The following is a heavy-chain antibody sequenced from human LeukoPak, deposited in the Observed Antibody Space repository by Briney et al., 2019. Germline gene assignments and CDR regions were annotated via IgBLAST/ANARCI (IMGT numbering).Heavy chain of an antibody. CDR3: TSLSQHQGPSGYYFDY. Sequence: PGGSLRFSGTASGFTFGDYALSWFGQAPGKGLDWVGFIRSKAYGGTTEYAASVKGRFTISRDDSKSIAYLQMNSLKTEDTAVYYCTSLSQHQGPSGYYFDYWGQGTLVTVSS. V-gene: IGHV3-49*03. J-gene: IGHJ4*02. CDR2: IRSKAYGGTT. D-gene: IGHD3-9*01. CDR1: GFTFGDYA.